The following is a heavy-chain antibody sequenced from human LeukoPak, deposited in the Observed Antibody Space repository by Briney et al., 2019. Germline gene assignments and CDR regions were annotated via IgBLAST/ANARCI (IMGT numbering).Heavy chain of an antibody. J-gene: IGHJ4*02. V-gene: IGHV4-38-2*02. CDR2: IYYSGST. D-gene: IGHD3-9*01. CDR1: GFTFDDYA. Sequence: PGGSLRLSCAASGFTFDDYAMHWVRQAPGKGLEWIGSIYYSGSTYYNPSLKSRVTISVDTSKNQFSLKLSSVTAADTAVYYCARDSILTGYLRLGVDYWGQGTLVTVSS. CDR3: ARDSILTGYLRLGVDY.